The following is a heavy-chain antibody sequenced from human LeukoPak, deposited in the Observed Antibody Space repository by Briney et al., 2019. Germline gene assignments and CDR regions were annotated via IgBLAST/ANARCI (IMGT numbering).Heavy chain of an antibody. J-gene: IGHJ6*03. V-gene: IGHV4-59*08. CDR2: IYYSGST. CDR3: ARVVAYPYYYYYYMDV. Sequence: SETLSLTCTVSGGSISSYYWSWIRQPPGQGREGIGYIYYSGSTNYNPSLKSRVTISVDTSKNQFSLKLSSVTAADTAVYYCARVVAYPYYYYYYMDVWGKGTTVTVSS. CDR1: GGSISSYY. D-gene: IGHD2-15*01.